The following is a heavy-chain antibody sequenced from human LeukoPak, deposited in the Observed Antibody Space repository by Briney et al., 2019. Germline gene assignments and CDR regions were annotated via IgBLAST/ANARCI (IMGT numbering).Heavy chain of an antibody. CDR2: IEQDGSEK. D-gene: IGHD6-19*01. V-gene: IGHV3-7*04. CDR3: ARDYYGSGWYGDY. J-gene: IGHJ4*02. CDR1: GFTFGIYW. Sequence: GGSLRLSCAASGFTFGIYWMSWVRQAPGKGLEWVANIEQDGSEKFYVDSVKGRFTLSRDNAKNSLFLQMNSLRAEDTAVYYCARDYYGSGWYGDYWGQGTLVTVSP.